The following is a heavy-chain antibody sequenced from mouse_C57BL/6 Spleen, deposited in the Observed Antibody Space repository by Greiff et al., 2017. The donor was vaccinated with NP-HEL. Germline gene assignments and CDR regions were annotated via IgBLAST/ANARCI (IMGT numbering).Heavy chain of an antibody. Sequence: QVHVKQPGAELVKPGASVKMSCKASGYTFTSYWITWVKQRPGQGLEWIGDIYPGSGSTNYNEKFKSKATLTVDTSSSTAYMQLSSLTSEDSAVYYCARSVYYDYAYFDYWGQGTTLTVSS. CDR1: GYTFTSYW. D-gene: IGHD2-4*01. V-gene: IGHV1-55*01. CDR3: ARSVYYDYAYFDY. CDR2: IYPGSGST. J-gene: IGHJ2*01.